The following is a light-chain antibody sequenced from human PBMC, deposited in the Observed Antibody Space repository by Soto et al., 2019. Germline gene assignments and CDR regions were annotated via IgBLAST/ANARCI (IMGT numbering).Light chain of an antibody. J-gene: IGKJ5*01. V-gene: IGKV3-20*01. CDR3: RHCGGTTVT. CDR2: GAS. Sequence: GRGATVSCRGRQSVSSSYIAWYQQRPGQTPSLLIYGASTRATGIPDRFSGSGSGTHFTLTISRLEPGDFALYYFRHCGGTTVTFGQRTRLEIK. CDR1: QSVSSSY.